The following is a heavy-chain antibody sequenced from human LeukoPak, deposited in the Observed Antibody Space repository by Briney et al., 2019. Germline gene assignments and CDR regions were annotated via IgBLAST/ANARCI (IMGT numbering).Heavy chain of an antibody. J-gene: IGHJ4*02. CDR2: IRSKANSYAT. V-gene: IGHV3-73*01. Sequence: PAGGSLRLSCAASGFTFSGSAMHWVRQASGKGLEWVGRIRSKANSYATAYAASVKGRFTISRDDSKNTTYLQMNSLKTEDTAVYYCTSRPLLSYYGSGRTRSDYWGQGTLVTVSS. CDR3: TSRPLLSYYGSGRTRSDY. D-gene: IGHD3-10*01. CDR1: GFTFSGSA.